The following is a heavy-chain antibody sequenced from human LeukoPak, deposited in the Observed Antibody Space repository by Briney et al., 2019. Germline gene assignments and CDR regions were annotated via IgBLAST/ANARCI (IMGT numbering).Heavy chain of an antibody. CDR2: IKSKTDGGTT. Sequence: GGSLRLSCAASGFTFSNAWMNWVRQAPGKGLEWVGRIKSKTDGGTTDYAAPVKGRFTISRDDSKNTLYLQMNSLKTEDTAVYYCTTQIAAAGTWGFDYWGQGTLVTVSS. J-gene: IGHJ4*02. CDR1: GFTFSNAW. V-gene: IGHV3-15*07. D-gene: IGHD6-13*01. CDR3: TTQIAAAGTWGFDY.